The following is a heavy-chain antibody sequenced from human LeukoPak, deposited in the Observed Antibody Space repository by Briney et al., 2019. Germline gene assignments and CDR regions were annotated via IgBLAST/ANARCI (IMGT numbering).Heavy chain of an antibody. CDR1: DGSFSGYY. J-gene: IGHJ4*02. CDR2: INHSGST. Sequence: PSETLSLTCAVYDGSFSGYYWSWIRQPPGKGLEWIGEINHSGSTNYNPSLKSRVTISVDTSKNQFSLKLSSVTAADTAVYYCARGRSWGLFDYWGQGTLVTVSS. CDR3: ARGRSWGLFDY. D-gene: IGHD7-27*01. V-gene: IGHV4-34*01.